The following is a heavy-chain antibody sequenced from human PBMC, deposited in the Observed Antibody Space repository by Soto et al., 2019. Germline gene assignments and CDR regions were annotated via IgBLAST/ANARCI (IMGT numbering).Heavy chain of an antibody. CDR3: ARDESAGSSIRY. Sequence: EVQVVESGGGLVKPGGSLRLSCTASGSTFSNYGMNWVRQAPGKGLEWVSSIDESGNYIYYAYSVQGRFIISSDNVKNSLLLQLNSLRAEDTAVYFAARDESAGSSIRYWGQGTLVTVSS. CDR1: GSTFSNYG. V-gene: IGHV3-21*01. J-gene: IGHJ4*02. CDR2: IDESGNYI. D-gene: IGHD2-2*01.